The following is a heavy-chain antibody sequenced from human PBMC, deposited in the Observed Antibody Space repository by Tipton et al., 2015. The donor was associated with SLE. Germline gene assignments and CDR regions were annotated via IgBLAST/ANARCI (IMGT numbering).Heavy chain of an antibody. Sequence: SPSFQGHVTISADKSISTAYLQWSSLKASDTAMYYCARGVRAWNYDYWGQGTLVTVSS. D-gene: IGHD1-7*01. CDR3: ARGVRAWNYDY. J-gene: IGHJ4*02. V-gene: IGHV5-10-1*01.